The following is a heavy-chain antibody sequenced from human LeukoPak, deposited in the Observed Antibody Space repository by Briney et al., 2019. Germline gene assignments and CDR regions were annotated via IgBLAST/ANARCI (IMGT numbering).Heavy chain of an antibody. Sequence: GGSLRLSCAASGFTFSDYYMNWIRQAPGKGLEWVSYISSGGDTVYYADSVKGRFTISRDNSKNTLYLQMNSLRAEDTAVYYCARDTVARYDFWSGDATESDDYWGQGTLVTVSS. J-gene: IGHJ4*02. CDR3: ARDTVARYDFWSGDATESDDY. D-gene: IGHD3-3*01. CDR2: ISSGGDTV. CDR1: GFTFSDYY. V-gene: IGHV3-11*04.